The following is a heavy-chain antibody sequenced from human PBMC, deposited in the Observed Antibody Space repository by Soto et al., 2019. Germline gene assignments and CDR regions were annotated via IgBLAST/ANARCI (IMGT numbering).Heavy chain of an antibody. CDR2: IDIGGNT. V-gene: IGHV3-66*01. D-gene: IGHD3-22*01. J-gene: IGHJ4*02. Sequence: PGGSLRLSCAASGFSVTNNYMNWVRQAPGKGLEWVSIIDIGGNTYYADSVKDRFTISRDNSRNTLYLHMDSLRAEDTAVYYCGRDGPYYYDSSGYYSYFDYWGQGTLVTVSS. CDR3: GRDGPYYYDSSGYYSYFDY. CDR1: GFSVTNNY.